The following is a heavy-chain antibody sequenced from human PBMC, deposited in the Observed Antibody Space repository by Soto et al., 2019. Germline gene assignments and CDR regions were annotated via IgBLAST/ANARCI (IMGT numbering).Heavy chain of an antibody. CDR1: GFTSSSYA. D-gene: IGHD3-3*01. Sequence: EVQLLESGGGLVQPGGSLRLSCAASGFTSSSYAMSWVRQAPGKGLEWVSAISGSGGSTYYADSVKGRFTISRDNSKNTLYLQMNSLRAEDTAVYYCAKDRAVWSGYFRPLDAFDIWGQGTMVTVSS. CDR2: ISGSGGST. J-gene: IGHJ3*02. CDR3: AKDRAVWSGYFRPLDAFDI. V-gene: IGHV3-23*01.